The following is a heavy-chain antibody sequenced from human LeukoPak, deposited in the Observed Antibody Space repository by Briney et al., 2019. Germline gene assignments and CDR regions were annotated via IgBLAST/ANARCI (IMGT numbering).Heavy chain of an antibody. CDR3: AKVGGSSDY. Sequence: PGRSLRLSCAASGFTFDDYAMHWVRQAPGKGLEWASGISWNSGSIGYADSVKGRFTISRDNAKNSLYLQMNSLRAEDTALYYCAKVGGSSDYWGQGTLVTVSS. V-gene: IGHV3-9*01. D-gene: IGHD1-26*01. CDR1: GFTFDDYA. J-gene: IGHJ4*02. CDR2: ISWNSGSI.